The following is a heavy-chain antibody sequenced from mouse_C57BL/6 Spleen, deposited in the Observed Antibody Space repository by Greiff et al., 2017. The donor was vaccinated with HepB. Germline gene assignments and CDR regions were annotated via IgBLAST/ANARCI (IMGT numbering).Heavy chain of an antibody. D-gene: IGHD1-1*02. Sequence: EVQLQQSGPELVKPGASVKISCKASGYTFTDYYMNWVKQSHGKSLEWIGDINPNNGGTSYNQKFKGKATLTVDKSSSTAYMELRSLTSEDSAVYYCARLLSNPRDYWGQGTSVTVSS. CDR2: INPNNGGT. CDR1: GYTFTDYY. CDR3: ARLLSNPRDY. V-gene: IGHV1-26*01. J-gene: IGHJ4*01.